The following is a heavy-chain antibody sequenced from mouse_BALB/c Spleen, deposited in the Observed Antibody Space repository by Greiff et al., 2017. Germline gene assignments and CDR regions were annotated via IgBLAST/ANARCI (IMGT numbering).Heavy chain of an antibody. V-gene: IGHV1-4*02. CDR2: INPSSGYT. CDR1: GYTFTSYT. Sequence: QVQLQQSAAELARPGASVKMSCKASGYTFTSYTMHWVKQRPGQGLEWIGYINPSSGYTEYNQKFKDKTTLTADKSSSTAYMQLSSLTSEDSAVYYCARSDYYAMDYWGQGTSVTVSS. J-gene: IGHJ4*01. D-gene: IGHD2-13*01. CDR3: ARSDYYAMDY.